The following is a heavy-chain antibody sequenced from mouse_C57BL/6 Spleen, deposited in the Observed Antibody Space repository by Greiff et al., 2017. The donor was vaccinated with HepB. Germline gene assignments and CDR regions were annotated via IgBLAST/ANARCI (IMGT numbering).Heavy chain of an antibody. D-gene: IGHD2-5*01. Sequence: VQLQQPGAELVMPGASVKLSCKASGYTFTSYWMHWVKQRPGQGLEWIGEIDPSDSYTNYNQKFKGKSTLTVDKSSSTAYMQLSSLTSEDSAVYYCARGKSNPYYFDYWGQGTTLTVSS. V-gene: IGHV1-69*01. CDR1: GYTFTSYW. CDR2: IDPSDSYT. CDR3: ARGKSNPYYFDY. J-gene: IGHJ2*01.